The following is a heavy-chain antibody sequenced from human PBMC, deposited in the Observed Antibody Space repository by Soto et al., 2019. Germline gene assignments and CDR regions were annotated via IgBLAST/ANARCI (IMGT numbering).Heavy chain of an antibody. CDR1: GGSISSYY. J-gene: IGHJ3*02. CDR2: IYYSGST. CDR3: ARQNLRGSHAFDI. V-gene: IGHV4-59*08. D-gene: IGHD5-12*01. Sequence: PSETLSLTCTVSGGSISSYYWSWIRQPPGKGLEWIGYIYYSGSTNYNPSLKSRVTISVDTSKNQFSLKLSSVTAADTAVYYCARQNLRGSHAFDIWGQGTMVTVSS.